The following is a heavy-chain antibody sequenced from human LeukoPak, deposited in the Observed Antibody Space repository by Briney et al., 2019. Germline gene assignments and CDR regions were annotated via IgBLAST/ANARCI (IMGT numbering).Heavy chain of an antibody. CDR1: GFTFDDYA. V-gene: IGHV3-9*01. CDR3: AKALEYSSSYRGNWFDP. Sequence: GGSLRLSCAASGFTFDDYAMHWVRQAPGKGLEWVSGISWNSGSIGYADSVKGRFTISRDNAKYSLYLQMNSLRAEDTALYYCAKALEYSSSYRGNWFDPWGQGTLVTVSS. CDR2: ISWNSGSI. D-gene: IGHD6-6*01. J-gene: IGHJ5*02.